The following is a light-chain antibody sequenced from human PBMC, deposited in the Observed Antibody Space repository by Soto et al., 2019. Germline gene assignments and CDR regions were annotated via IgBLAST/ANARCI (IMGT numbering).Light chain of an antibody. CDR3: QQYGTSRT. J-gene: IGKJ1*01. V-gene: IGKV3-20*01. CDR1: QSLTTNY. CDR2: GAS. Sequence: EIEMTQSPGTLSLSPGERGTLSCRASQSLTTNYLAWYQQKPGQAPRLLIYGASSRATGIPDRFSGSGSGTDFTLTISRLEPEDFAVYYCQQYGTSRTFGQGTKVEIK.